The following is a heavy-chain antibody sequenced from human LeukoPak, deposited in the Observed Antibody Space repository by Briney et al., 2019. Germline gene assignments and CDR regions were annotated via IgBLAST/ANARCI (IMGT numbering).Heavy chain of an antibody. CDR1: GGSISSYY. Sequence: SETLSLTCTVSGGSISSYYWSWIRQPPGKGLEWIGEINHSGSTNYNPSLKSRVTISVDTSKNRFSLKLSSVTAADTAVYYCARDLGVLHLYWFDPWGQGTLVTVSS. D-gene: IGHD2-8*02. CDR3: ARDLGVLHLYWFDP. J-gene: IGHJ5*02. CDR2: INHSGST. V-gene: IGHV4-34*01.